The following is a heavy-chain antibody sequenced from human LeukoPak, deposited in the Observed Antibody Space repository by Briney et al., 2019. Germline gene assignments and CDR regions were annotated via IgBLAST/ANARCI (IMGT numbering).Heavy chain of an antibody. Sequence: MPSETLSLTCTVSGGSISSYYWSWIRQPPGKGLEWIGYIYYSGSTNYNPSLKSRVTISVDTSKNQFSLKLSSVTAADTAVYYCARLGPYNWNDFGYYYMDVWGKGTTVTVSS. D-gene: IGHD1-20*01. CDR3: ARLGPYNWNDFGYYYMDV. J-gene: IGHJ6*03. CDR2: IYYSGST. V-gene: IGHV4-59*08. CDR1: GGSISSYY.